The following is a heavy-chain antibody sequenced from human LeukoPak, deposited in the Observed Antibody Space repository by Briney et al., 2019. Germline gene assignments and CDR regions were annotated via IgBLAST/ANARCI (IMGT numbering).Heavy chain of an antibody. CDR2: IYSGGST. D-gene: IGHD6-19*01. CDR3: ARDNPNSSGYC. Sequence: GGSLRLSCAASGFTVSSNFMTWVRQAPGKGLEWVSVIYSGGSTYYADSVKGRFTISRDNSKNTLYLQMNSLRDEDTAVYYCARDNPNSSGYCWGQGTLVSVSS. J-gene: IGHJ4*02. CDR1: GFTVSSNF. V-gene: IGHV3-66*01.